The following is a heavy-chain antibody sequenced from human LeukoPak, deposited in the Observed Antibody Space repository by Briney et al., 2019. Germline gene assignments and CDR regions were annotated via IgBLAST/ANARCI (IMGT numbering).Heavy chain of an antibody. CDR2: IKQDGSEK. CDR1: GFTFSSYW. V-gene: IGHV3-7*01. CDR3: ARDPAAVAGQSFDY. Sequence: GGSLRLSCSASGFTFSSYWMQWVRQAPGKGLQWVANIKQDGSEKFYVDSVKGRFTISRDNAKNTLYLQMNSLRAEDTAVYYCARDPAAVAGQSFDYWGQGTLVTVSS. D-gene: IGHD6-19*01. J-gene: IGHJ4*02.